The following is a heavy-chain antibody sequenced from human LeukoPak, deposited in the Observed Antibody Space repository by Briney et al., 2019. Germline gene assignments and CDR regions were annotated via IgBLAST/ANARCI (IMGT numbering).Heavy chain of an antibody. J-gene: IGHJ5*02. CDR2: ISSSSSYI. CDR1: GFTFSSYA. D-gene: IGHD1-1*01. Sequence: GGSLRLSCAASGFTFSSYAIHWVRQAPGKGLEWVSCISSSSSYIYYADSVKGRFTISRDNAKNSLYLQMNSLRAEDTAVYYCVRVPIWKDGWFDPWGQGTLVTVSS. V-gene: IGHV3-21*01. CDR3: VRVPIWKDGWFDP.